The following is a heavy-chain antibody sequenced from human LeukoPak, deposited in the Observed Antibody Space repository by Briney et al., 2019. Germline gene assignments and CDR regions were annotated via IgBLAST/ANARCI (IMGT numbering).Heavy chain of an antibody. D-gene: IGHD4-17*01. CDR3: ARDEPTVTTGPPVGS. Sequence: PGGSLRLSCAASGFTFYSYWMHWVRQAPGKGLEWVSCINGDGSTSNYADSVKGRFTISRDNTKSTLYLQMNSLRAEDTAIYYCARDEPTVTTGPPVGSWGQGNLVTVSS. CDR1: GFTFYSYW. J-gene: IGHJ4*02. CDR2: INGDGSTS. V-gene: IGHV3-74*01.